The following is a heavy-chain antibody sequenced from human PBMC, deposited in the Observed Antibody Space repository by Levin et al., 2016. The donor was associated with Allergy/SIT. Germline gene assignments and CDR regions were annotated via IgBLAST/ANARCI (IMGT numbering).Heavy chain of an antibody. V-gene: IGHV4-59*08. CDR1: DGSISPYY. CDR3: ARQGPLSGTADD. Sequence: GSLRLSCIVSDGSISPYYWSWIRQSPGKGLEWIGYIHSSGTTTYNPSLKSRVTISIDPSKRRFSLRLTSVTAADTAVYYCARQGPLSGTADDWGQGTLVTVSS. D-gene: IGHD6-13*01. J-gene: IGHJ4*02. CDR2: IHSSGTT.